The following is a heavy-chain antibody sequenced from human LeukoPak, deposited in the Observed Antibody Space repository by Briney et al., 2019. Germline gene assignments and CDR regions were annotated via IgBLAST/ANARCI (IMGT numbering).Heavy chain of an antibody. CDR3: ARDGTGPGYWYYMDV. CDR1: GGSISSYY. CDR2: IYYSGST. V-gene: IGHV4-59*12. D-gene: IGHD2-8*02. J-gene: IGHJ6*03. Sequence: PSETLSLTCTVSGGSISSYYWSWIRQPPGKGLEWIGYIYYSGSTNYNPSLKSRVTISVDTSKNQFSLKLSSVTAADTAVYYCARDGTGPGYWYYMDVWGKGTTVTVSS.